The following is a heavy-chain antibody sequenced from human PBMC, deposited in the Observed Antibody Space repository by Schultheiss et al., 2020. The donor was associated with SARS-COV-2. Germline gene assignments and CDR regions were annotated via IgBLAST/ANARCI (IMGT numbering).Heavy chain of an antibody. CDR2: ISAYNGNT. CDR1: GYTFTSYA. Sequence: ASVKVSCKASGYTFTSYAMHWVRQAPGQRLEWMGWISAYNGNTNYAQKLQGRVTMTTDTSTSTAYMELSSLRSEDTAVYYCARGAMDWRGGQYGMDVWGQGTTVTVSS. J-gene: IGHJ6*02. V-gene: IGHV1-18*01. D-gene: IGHD1-26*01. CDR3: ARGAMDWRGGQYGMDV.